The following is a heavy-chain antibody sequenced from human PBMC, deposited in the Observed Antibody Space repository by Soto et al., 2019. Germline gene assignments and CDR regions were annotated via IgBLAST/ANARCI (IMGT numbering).Heavy chain of an antibody. J-gene: IGHJ3*02. Sequence: NPSETLSLTCVVSGGSLSDYFWSWIRQPPGMALEWIGEINHLGSINYNPSLKSRVTMSVDTSKNQFSLTLNSVTAADTAVYYCATCSSIRCQSAFDIWGRGTMVTVSS. CDR2: INHLGSI. CDR3: ATCSSIRCQSAFDI. CDR1: GGSLSDYF. D-gene: IGHD2-2*01. V-gene: IGHV4-34*01.